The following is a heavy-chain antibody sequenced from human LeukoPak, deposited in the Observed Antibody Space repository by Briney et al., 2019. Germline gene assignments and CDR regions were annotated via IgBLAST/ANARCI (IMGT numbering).Heavy chain of an antibody. CDR2: INPNSGDT. Sequence: ASVKVSCKASGYTFISYGISWVRQAPGQGLEWMGWINPNSGDTNYAQKFQGRVTMTRDTSISTAYMELSRLRSDDTAVYYCARVRYRLAETYIDYWGQGTLVTVSS. V-gene: IGHV1-2*02. CDR1: GYTFISYG. D-gene: IGHD3-16*01. CDR3: ARVRYRLAETYIDY. J-gene: IGHJ4*02.